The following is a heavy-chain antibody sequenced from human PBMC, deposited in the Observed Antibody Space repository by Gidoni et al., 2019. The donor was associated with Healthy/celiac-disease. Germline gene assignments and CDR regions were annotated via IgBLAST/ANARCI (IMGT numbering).Heavy chain of an antibody. CDR3: ARDRPPTTIFGVVNLYGMDV. V-gene: IGHV4-31*03. Sequence: QVQLQESGPGLVKPSQTLSLTCTVSGGSISSGGYYWSWIRQHPGKGLEWIGYIYYSGSTYYNPSLKSRVTISVDTSKNQFSLKLSSVTAADTAVYYCARDRPPTTIFGVVNLYGMDVWGQGTTVTVSS. D-gene: IGHD3-3*01. J-gene: IGHJ6*02. CDR1: GGSISSGGYY. CDR2: IYYSGST.